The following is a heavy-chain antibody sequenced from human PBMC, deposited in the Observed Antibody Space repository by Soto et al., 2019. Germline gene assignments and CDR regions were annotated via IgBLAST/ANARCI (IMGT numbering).Heavy chain of an antibody. CDR3: ANDMGCTNSVCHPYYYYGMDV. CDR2: ISWNSGSI. CDR1: GFTFDDYA. Sequence: GGSLRLSCAASGFTFDDYAMHWVRQAPGKGLEWVSGISWNSGSIGYADSVKGRFPISRDNAKNSLYLQMNSLRAEDTALYYCANDMGCTNSVCHPYYYYGMDVCGQGTKVTVSS. V-gene: IGHV3-9*01. D-gene: IGHD2-8*01. J-gene: IGHJ6*02.